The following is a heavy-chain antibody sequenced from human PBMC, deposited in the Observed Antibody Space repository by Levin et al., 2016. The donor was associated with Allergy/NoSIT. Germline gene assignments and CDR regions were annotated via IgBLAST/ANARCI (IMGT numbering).Heavy chain of an antibody. J-gene: IGHJ6*02. Sequence: WIRQPPGKGLEWISYINSISTTVHYADSVQGRFTIPRDNAKNSLYLQMDSLRDEDTAVYYCARRNFVIKPPGGTYYYSGMDAWGQGTTVTVSS. CDR2: INSISTTV. V-gene: IGHV3-48*02. D-gene: IGHD2/OR15-2a*01. CDR3: ARRNFVIKPPGGTYYYSGMDA.